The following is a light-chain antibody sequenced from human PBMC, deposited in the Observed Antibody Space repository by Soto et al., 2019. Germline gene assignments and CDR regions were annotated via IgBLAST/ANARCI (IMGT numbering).Light chain of an antibody. CDR3: SSFTSRSSLI. CDR2: EVS. Sequence: QSALTQPASVSGSPGQSITIFCAGTMRDIGAYNLVSWYQQHPGRAPQLIIYEVSNRPSGSSFRFSGSKSGNTASLTISGLQAEDEADYYCSSFTSRSSLIFGGGTKLTVL. V-gene: IGLV2-14*01. CDR1: MRDIGAYNL. J-gene: IGLJ2*01.